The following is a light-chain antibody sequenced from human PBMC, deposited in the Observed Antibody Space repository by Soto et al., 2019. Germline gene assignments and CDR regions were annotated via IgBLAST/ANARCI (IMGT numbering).Light chain of an antibody. CDR1: TGAVTSGYY. Sequence: QTVVTQEPSLTVSPGGTVALTCASSTGAVTSGYYPSWFQQKPGQAPRALIYSTNKKHSWTPARFSGSLVGDKAALTLSGVQPEDEAEYYCLLYYSGTWVFGGGTKVTVL. V-gene: IGLV7-43*01. J-gene: IGLJ3*02. CDR2: STN. CDR3: LLYYSGTWV.